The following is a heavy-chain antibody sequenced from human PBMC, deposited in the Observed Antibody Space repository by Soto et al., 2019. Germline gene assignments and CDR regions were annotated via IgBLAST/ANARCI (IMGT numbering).Heavy chain of an antibody. J-gene: IGHJ6*02. CDR1: GFTFSSYW. Sequence: GGSLRLSCAASGFTFSSYWMSWVRQAPGKGLEWVANIKQDGSEKYYVDSVKGRSTISRDNAKNSLYLQMNSLRAEDTAVYYCARAGDIVVVPAAILDYYGMDVWGQGTTVTVSS. D-gene: IGHD2-2*02. V-gene: IGHV3-7*03. CDR2: IKQDGSEK. CDR3: ARAGDIVVVPAAILDYYGMDV.